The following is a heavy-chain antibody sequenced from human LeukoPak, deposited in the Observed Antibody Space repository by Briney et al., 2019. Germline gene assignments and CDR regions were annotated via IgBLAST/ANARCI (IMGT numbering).Heavy chain of an antibody. V-gene: IGHV3-21*01. Sequence: PGGSLRLSCAASGFTFSSYSMNWVRQAPGKGLEWVSSISSSSYIYYADSVKGRFTISRDNAKNSLYLQMNSLRAEDTAVYYCARVYGSGSYHFDYWGQGTLVTVSS. CDR2: ISSSSYI. CDR3: ARVYGSGSYHFDY. D-gene: IGHD3-10*01. J-gene: IGHJ4*02. CDR1: GFTFSSYS.